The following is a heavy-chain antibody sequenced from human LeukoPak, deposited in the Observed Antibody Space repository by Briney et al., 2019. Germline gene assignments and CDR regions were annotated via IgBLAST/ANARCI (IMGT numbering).Heavy chain of an antibody. CDR2: IIPILGIA. Sequence: GPSVKVSCKASGGTFSSYTISWVRQAPGQGLEWMGRIIPILGIANYAQKFQGRVTITADKSTSTAYMELSSLRSEDTAVYYCARAPRVYYGMDVWGQGTTVTVSS. CDR3: ARAPRVYYGMDV. V-gene: IGHV1-69*02. CDR1: GGTFSSYT. J-gene: IGHJ6*02.